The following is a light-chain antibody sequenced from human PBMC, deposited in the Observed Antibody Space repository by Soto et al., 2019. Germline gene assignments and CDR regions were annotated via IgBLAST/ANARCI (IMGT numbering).Light chain of an antibody. V-gene: IGKV3-15*01. CDR2: YVS. CDR1: QGVTTN. J-gene: IGKJ5*01. CDR3: QQYNNWPFS. Sequence: EIVMTQSPASLSVSPGERVTLSCRAGQGVTTNFAWYQQKSGQSPRLLIYYVSTRATGVPARFSGTGSETDFTLTISGLQSEDSAVYFCQQYNNWPFSFGQGTRLEIK.